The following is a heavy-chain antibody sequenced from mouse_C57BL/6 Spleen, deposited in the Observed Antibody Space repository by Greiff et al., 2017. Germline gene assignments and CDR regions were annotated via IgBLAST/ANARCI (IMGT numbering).Heavy chain of an antibody. CDR3: TRDNYQYYYAMDY. CDR2: ISSGGDYI. Sequence: EVNVVESGEGLVKPGGSLKLSCAASGFTFSSYAMHWVRQTPEKRLEWVAYISSGGDYINYADTVKGRFTMSRDKARNTLYLQMSSLKSEDTAMYYCTRDNYQYYYAMDYWGQGTSVTVSS. D-gene: IGHD1-3*01. CDR1: GFTFSSYA. V-gene: IGHV5-9-1*02. J-gene: IGHJ4*01.